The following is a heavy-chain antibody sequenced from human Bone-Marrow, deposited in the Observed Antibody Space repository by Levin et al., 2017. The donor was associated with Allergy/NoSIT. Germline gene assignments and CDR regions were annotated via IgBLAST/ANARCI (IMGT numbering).Heavy chain of an antibody. Sequence: GGSLRLSCAASGFTFDDYAMHWVRQAPGKGLEWVSSVNWNSGRIDYAESVKGRFSISRDNTKNFLYLQMNSLRPDDTAIYFCAKEGHGGNIYAEYFQHWGQGTMVTVSS. CDR2: VNWNSGRI. CDR3: AKEGHGGNIYAEYFQH. V-gene: IGHV3-9*01. CDR1: GFTFDDYA. D-gene: IGHD4-23*01. J-gene: IGHJ1*01.